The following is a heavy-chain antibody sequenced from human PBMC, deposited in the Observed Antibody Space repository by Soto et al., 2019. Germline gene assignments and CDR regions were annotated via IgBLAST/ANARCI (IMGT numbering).Heavy chain of an antibody. J-gene: IGHJ6*02. Sequence: QVQLQQWGAGLLKPSETLSLTCAVYGGSFSGYYWSWIRQPPGKGLEWIGEINHSGSTNYNPSLRRRLTISVDTSKNQFSLKLSSVTAADTAVYYCASFVRKYYDLLTGRGGVWGQGTTVTVSS. D-gene: IGHD3-9*01. CDR2: INHSGST. V-gene: IGHV4-34*01. CDR1: GGSFSGYY. CDR3: ASFVRKYYDLLTGRGGV.